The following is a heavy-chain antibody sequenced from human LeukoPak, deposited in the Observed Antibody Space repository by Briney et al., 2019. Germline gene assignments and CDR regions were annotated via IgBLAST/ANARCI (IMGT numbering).Heavy chain of an antibody. CDR3: ARADRGEQLIGY. CDR2: MYHTGST. V-gene: IGHV4-38-2*02. D-gene: IGHD3-10*01. Sequence: SETLSLTCTVSGYSISSDFHWGWIRQPPGKGLEWIGSMYHTGSTYYSPSLKTRVTISIDTSKNQFSLKLTSVTAADTAVYYCARADRGEQLIGYWGQGTLVTVSS. CDR1: GYSISSDFH. J-gene: IGHJ4*02.